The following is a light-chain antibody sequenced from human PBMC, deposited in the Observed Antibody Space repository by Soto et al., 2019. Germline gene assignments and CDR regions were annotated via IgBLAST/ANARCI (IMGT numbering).Light chain of an antibody. CDR2: DVA. Sequence: QSVLTQPASVSRSPGQSITISCTGTSSDVGGYNNVSWYQQHPVKAPKLMIYDVANRPSGVSDRFSGSKSGNTASLTISGLQAEDEADYYCSSYTSSSTPYVFGTGTKLTVL. CDR3: SSYTSSSTPYV. J-gene: IGLJ1*01. CDR1: SSDVGGYNN. V-gene: IGLV2-14*01.